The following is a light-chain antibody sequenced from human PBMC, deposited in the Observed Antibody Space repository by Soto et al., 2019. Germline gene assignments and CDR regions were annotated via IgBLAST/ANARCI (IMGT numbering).Light chain of an antibody. Sequence: QSVLTQPPSASGTPGQRVTISCSGSGSNIGTNYVYWYQQLPGSAPKLLIYGNDQRPSGVPDRFSGSKSGTSASLAISGVRSEDEADYYCAACDNSLSGRLFGGGTKLTVL. J-gene: IGLJ3*02. CDR2: GND. CDR3: AACDNSLSGRL. CDR1: GSNIGTNY. V-gene: IGLV1-47*01.